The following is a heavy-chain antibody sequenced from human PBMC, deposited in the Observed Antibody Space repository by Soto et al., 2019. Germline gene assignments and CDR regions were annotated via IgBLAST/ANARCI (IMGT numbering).Heavy chain of an antibody. CDR3: ARVYERSGSFDY. V-gene: IGHV1-69*06. J-gene: IGHJ4*02. D-gene: IGHD1-26*01. CDR1: GGTFSSYA. CDR2: IIPIFGTA. Sequence: QVQLVQSGAEVKKPGSSVKVSCKASGGTFSSYAISWVRQAPGQGLEWMGGIIPIFGTANYAQKFQGRVTITADKCTSTAYMELRSLRSEDTDVYYCARVYERSGSFDYWGQGTLVTVSS.